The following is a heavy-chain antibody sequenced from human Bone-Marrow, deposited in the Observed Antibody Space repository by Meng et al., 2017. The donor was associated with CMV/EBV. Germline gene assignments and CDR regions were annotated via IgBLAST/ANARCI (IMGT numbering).Heavy chain of an antibody. CDR2: INHSGGT. D-gene: IGHD4-11*01. CDR3: ARVGRLTTLNYYYGMDV. J-gene: IGHJ6*02. CDR1: GGSFSGYY. V-gene: IGHV4-34*01. Sequence: SDTLSLTCAVYGGSFSGYYWSWIRQPPGKGLEWIGEINHSGGTNYNPSLKSRVTISVDTSKNQFSLKLSSVTAADTAVYYCARVGRLTTLNYYYGMDVWGQGTTVTVSS.